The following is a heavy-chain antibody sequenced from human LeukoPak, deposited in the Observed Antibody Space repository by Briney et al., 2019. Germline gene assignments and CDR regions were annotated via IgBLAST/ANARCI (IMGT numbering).Heavy chain of an antibody. Sequence: GASVKVSCKASGYTFTGYYMHWVRQATGQGLEWMGWMNPNSGNTGYAQKFQGRVTITRNTSISTAYMELSSLRSEDTAVYYCARVMYSGSYSNFDYWGQGTLVTVSS. CDR2: MNPNSGNT. CDR3: ARVMYSGSYSNFDY. V-gene: IGHV1-8*03. CDR1: GYTFTGYY. D-gene: IGHD1-26*01. J-gene: IGHJ4*02.